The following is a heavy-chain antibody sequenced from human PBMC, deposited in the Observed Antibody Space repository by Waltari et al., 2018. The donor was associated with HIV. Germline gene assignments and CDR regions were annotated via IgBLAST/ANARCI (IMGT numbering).Heavy chain of an antibody. Sequence: EVQLVESGGGLVHPGGSLRLSCAATGFTLSTYWMHWVRQAPGKGLEWVSRINSDGITTNYADSVKGRDTISRDNAKNTVYLQMNSRRAEDTAGYYCARDSSIRGAAGYYYYYGMDVWGQGTTVTVSS. CDR2: INSDGITT. CDR3: ARDSSIRGAAGYYYYYGMDV. V-gene: IGHV3-74*01. D-gene: IGHD3-10*01. J-gene: IGHJ6*02. CDR1: GFTLSTYW.